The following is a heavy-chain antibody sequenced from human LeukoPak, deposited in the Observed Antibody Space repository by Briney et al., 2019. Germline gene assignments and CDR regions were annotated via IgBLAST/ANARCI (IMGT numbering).Heavy chain of an antibody. D-gene: IGHD2-21*02. CDR3: ARVETNTVWAMDY. J-gene: IGHJ4*02. CDR1: GGSISSYY. Sequence: SETLSLTCTVSGGSISSYYWSWIRQPPGKGLEWIGYIYNGGSTNYNPSLKSRVTTSVDTSKIQFSLKLRSVTAADTAVYYCARVETNTVWAMDYWGQGTLVTVSS. CDR2: IYNGGST. V-gene: IGHV4-59*08.